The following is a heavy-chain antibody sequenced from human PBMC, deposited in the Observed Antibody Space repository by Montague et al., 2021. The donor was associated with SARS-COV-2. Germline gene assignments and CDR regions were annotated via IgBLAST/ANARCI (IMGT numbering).Heavy chain of an antibody. CDR3: ARDYSHCSGGSCVFDY. CDR2: IYSSGST. CDR1: GGSISNYY. D-gene: IGHD2-15*01. J-gene: IGHJ4*02. Sequence: SETLSLTCTVSGGSISNYYWSWIRQPAGKGLEWIGRIYSSGSTYYNPSLKSRISMSVDTSKNQFSLKLSSVTAADTVIYYCARDYSHCSGGSCVFDYWGQGTLVTVSS. V-gene: IGHV4-4*07.